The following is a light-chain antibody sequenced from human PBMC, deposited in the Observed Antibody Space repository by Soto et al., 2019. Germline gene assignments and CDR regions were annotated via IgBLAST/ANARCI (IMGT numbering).Light chain of an antibody. V-gene: IGLV4-60*02. CDR2: LEGSGSY. CDR1: SGHSSYI. Sequence: QSVLTQSSSASASLGSSVKLTCTLSSGHSSYIIAWHQQQPGKAPRYLMKLEGSGSYNKGSGVPDRVSGSSSGADRYLTISNLQFEDDADYYCETWDSNIHWVFGGGTKLTVL. CDR3: ETWDSNIHWV. J-gene: IGLJ3*02.